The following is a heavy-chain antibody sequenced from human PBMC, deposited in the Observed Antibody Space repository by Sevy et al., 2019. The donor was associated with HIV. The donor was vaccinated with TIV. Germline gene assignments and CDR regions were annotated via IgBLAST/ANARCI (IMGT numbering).Heavy chain of an antibody. J-gene: IGHJ1*01. CDR2: INPNSGDT. Sequence: ASVKVSCKASGNTFTVYFVYWVRQAPGQGLEWMGWINPNSGDTNYAQNFQGRVTMTSDAPISTAYMELSSLTSDDTAVYYCARGVTIFGVDYYFQHWGQGALVTVSS. CDR3: ARGVTIFGVDYYFQH. CDR1: GNTFTVYF. D-gene: IGHD3-3*01. V-gene: IGHV1-2*02.